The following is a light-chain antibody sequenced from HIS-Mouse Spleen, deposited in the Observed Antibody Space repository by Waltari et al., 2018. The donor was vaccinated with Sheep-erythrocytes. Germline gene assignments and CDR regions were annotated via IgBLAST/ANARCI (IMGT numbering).Light chain of an antibody. CDR2: KDS. Sequence: SYELTQPSSVSVSPGQTARTTCSGDVLAKKYARWFQQKPGQAPVLVIYKDSERPSGIPERFSGSSSGTTVTLTISGAQVEDEDDYYCYSAADNNLVFGGGTKLTVL. V-gene: IGLV3-27*01. CDR3: YSAADNNLV. J-gene: IGLJ3*02. CDR1: VLAKKY.